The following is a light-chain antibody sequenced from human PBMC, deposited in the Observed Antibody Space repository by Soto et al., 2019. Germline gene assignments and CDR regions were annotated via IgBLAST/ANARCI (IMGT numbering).Light chain of an antibody. V-gene: IGKV4-1*01. CDR1: QSVLYNSNNKNY. Sequence: DIVMTQSPDSLAVSLGERATINCKSSQSVLYNSNNKNYLAWYQQKPGQPPKLLISWASTRESGVPDRFSGSGSGTDFTLTISSLQAEDVAVYYCQQFYSTPFTFGGGTKVDI. J-gene: IGKJ4*01. CDR3: QQFYSTPFT. CDR2: WAS.